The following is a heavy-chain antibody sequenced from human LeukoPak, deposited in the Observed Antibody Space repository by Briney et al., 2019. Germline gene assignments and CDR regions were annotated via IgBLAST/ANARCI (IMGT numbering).Heavy chain of an antibody. J-gene: IGHJ4*02. CDR3: ARDKLGYYDSSGLPARAFDY. V-gene: IGHV3-30-3*01. CDR2: ISYDGSNK. CDR1: GFTFSSYA. D-gene: IGHD3-22*01. Sequence: PGRSLRLSCAASGFTFSSYAMHWVRRAPGKGLEWVAVISYDGSNKYYADSVKGRFTISRDNSKNTLYLQMNSLRAEDTAVYYCARDKLGYYDSSGLPARAFDYWGQGTLVTVSS.